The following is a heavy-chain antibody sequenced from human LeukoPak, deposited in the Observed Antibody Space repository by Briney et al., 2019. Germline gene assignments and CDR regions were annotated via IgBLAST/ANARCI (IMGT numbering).Heavy chain of an antibody. J-gene: IGHJ4*02. CDR1: GYSFSSYW. D-gene: IGHD4-17*01. Sequence: GGALKISCKGSGYSFSSYWIGWGGPMPGESPGWRGDIYPGDSGTRYSPSFQGQVTISADKSISTAYLQWSSLKASDTAMYYCARLLPYGDFLQSFDYWGQGTLVTVSS. V-gene: IGHV5-51*01. CDR2: IYPGDSGT. CDR3: ARLLPYGDFLQSFDY.